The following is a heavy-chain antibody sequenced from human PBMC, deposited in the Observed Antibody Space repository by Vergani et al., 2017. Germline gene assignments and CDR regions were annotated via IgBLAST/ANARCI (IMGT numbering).Heavy chain of an antibody. CDR1: GGSISSGGYS. J-gene: IGHJ4*02. CDR3: ARVFGSPPNFDY. D-gene: IGHD3-10*01. Sequence: QLQLQESGPGLVKPSETLSLTCAVSGGSISSGGYSWSWIRQPPGKGLEWIGYIYHSGSTYYNPSLKSRVTISVDRSKNQFSLKLSSVTAADTAVYYCARVFGSPPNFDYWGQGTLVTVSS. V-gene: IGHV4-30-2*01. CDR2: IYHSGST.